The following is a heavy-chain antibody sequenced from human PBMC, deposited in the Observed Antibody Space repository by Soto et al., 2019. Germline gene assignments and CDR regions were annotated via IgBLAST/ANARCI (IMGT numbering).Heavy chain of an antibody. D-gene: IGHD3-22*01. V-gene: IGHV1-69*01. CDR2: IIPMVSTA. CDR3: ARGGGHYSREYYYAY. J-gene: IGHJ4*02. CDR1: GGTFSTYG. Sequence: QVQLVQSGAEVKKPGSSVKVSCRASGGTFSTYGISWERQTPKQGLEWMGGIIPMVSTANYALKFQGRVTITADESTSTAYMELSRLSSEYTAVYYCARGGGHYSREYYYAYGGQGTRITVSS.